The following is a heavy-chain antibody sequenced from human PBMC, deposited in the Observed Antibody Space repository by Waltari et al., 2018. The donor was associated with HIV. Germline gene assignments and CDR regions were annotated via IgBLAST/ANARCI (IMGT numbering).Heavy chain of an antibody. CDR3: AGRYCSSTSCYFGYYYYGMDV. V-gene: IGHV4-39*01. CDR1: GGSISSSRYY. D-gene: IGHD2-2*01. CDR2: IYYSGST. Sequence: QLQLQESGPGLVKPSATLSLTCTVSGGSISSSRYYWGWLRQPPGTGLEWIGSIYYSGSTYYNPSLKSRVTISVDTSKNQFSLKLSSVTAADTAVYYCAGRYCSSTSCYFGYYYYGMDVWGQGTTVTVSS. J-gene: IGHJ6*02.